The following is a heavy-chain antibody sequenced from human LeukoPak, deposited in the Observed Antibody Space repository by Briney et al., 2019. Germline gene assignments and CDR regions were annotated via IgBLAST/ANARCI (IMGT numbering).Heavy chain of an antibody. CDR3: MRVYCSGGSCYSTGFDY. CDR2: INPSDGST. D-gene: IGHD2-15*01. CDR1: GYTFTTYY. Sequence: ASVKVSCKASGYTFTTYYMHWVRQAPGQGLEWMGIINPSDGSTTYAQKFQGRVTMTTDTSTSTAYMEMRSLTSDDTAVYYCMRVYCSGGSCYSTGFDYWGQGTLVTVSS. J-gene: IGHJ4*02. V-gene: IGHV1-46*01.